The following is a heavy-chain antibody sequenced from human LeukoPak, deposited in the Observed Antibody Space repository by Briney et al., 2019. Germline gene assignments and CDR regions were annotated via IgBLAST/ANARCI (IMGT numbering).Heavy chain of an antibody. Sequence: GGSLGLSCAASGFTFSSYAMGWVRLAPGKGLEWVSLISGSGDNSYYADSVKGRFTISRDNSKNTLYLQMSSLRAEDTALYYCAKCLGDGTNYYFAHWGQGTLVTVSS. CDR3: AKCLGDGTNYYFAH. D-gene: IGHD4/OR15-4a*01. V-gene: IGHV3-23*01. J-gene: IGHJ4*02. CDR1: GFTFSSYA. CDR2: ISGSGDNS.